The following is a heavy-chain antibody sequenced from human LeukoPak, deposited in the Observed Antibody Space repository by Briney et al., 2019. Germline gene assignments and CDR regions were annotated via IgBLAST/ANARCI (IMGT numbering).Heavy chain of an antibody. J-gene: IGHJ6*02. CDR2: IRYDGSNK. V-gene: IGHV3-30*02. CDR1: GFTFSSYG. Sequence: GGSLRLSCAASGFTFSSYGMHWVRQAPGKGLEWVAFIRYDGSNKYYADSVKGRFTISRDNSKNTLYLQMNSLRAEDTAVYYCARHSGSGSYSNGMDVWGQGTTVTVSS. CDR3: ARHSGSGSYSNGMDV. D-gene: IGHD3-10*01.